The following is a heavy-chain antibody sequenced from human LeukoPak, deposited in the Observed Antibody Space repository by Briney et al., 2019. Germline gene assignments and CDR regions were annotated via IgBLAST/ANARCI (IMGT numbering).Heavy chain of an antibody. J-gene: IGHJ4*02. D-gene: IGHD3-9*01. CDR2: ISSSSSYI. Sequence: PGGSLRLSCAASGFTFSSYSMNWVRQAPGKGLEWVSSISSSSSYIYYADSVKGRFTISRDNAKNSLYLQMNSLRAEDTAVYYCARAAGDDILTGYYNAPDDYWGQGTLVTVSS. CDR3: ARAAGDDILTGYYNAPDDY. CDR1: GFTFSSYS. V-gene: IGHV3-21*01.